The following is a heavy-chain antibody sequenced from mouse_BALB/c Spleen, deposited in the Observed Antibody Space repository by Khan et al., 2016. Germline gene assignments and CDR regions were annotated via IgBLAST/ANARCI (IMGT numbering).Heavy chain of an antibody. J-gene: IGHJ4*01. CDR1: GYSITSGYS. CDR2: IHYSGGT. CDR3: TRSHGYYAMDY. Sequence: EVQLQESGPDLVKPSQSLSLTCTVTGYSITSGYSWHWIRQFPGNKLEWMGYIHYSGGTKYIPSLKSRISITRDTSKNQFFLQLNSVTPEDTATYYCTRSHGYYAMDYWVKEPQSPSPQ. V-gene: IGHV3-1*02.